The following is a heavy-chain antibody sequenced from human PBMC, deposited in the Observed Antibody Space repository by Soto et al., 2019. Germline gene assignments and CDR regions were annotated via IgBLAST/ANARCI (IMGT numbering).Heavy chain of an antibody. J-gene: IGHJ2*01. Sequence: QVQLVQSGAEVKKPGASVKVSCKASGYTFTIYYMHWVRQAPGQGLEWMGWINPDSGGTKYAQKFQGGVTMTKDTSISSVYMKLSRLRSDDTAVYYCAREIRSCYYDYGYVYLWGRGTLGTVSS. CDR2: INPDSGGT. CDR3: AREIRSCYYDYGYVYL. CDR1: GYTFTIYY. D-gene: IGHD3-3*01. V-gene: IGHV1-2*02.